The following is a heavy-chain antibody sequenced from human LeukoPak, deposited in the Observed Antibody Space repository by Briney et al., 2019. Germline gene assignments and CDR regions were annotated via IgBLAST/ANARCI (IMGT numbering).Heavy chain of an antibody. CDR2: ISYDGSNK. Sequence: GGTLRLSCAASGFTFSSYGMSWDRQAPGKVLEWVAVISYDGSNKYYADSVKGRFTISRDNSKNTPYLQMNSLRAEDTAVYYCARGKIQLWLFDPWGQGTLVTVSS. J-gene: IGHJ5*02. CDR1: GFTFSSYG. V-gene: IGHV3-30*03. D-gene: IGHD5-18*01. CDR3: ARGKIQLWLFDP.